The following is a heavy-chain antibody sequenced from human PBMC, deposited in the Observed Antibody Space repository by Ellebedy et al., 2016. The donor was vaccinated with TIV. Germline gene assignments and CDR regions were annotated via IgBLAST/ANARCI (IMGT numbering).Heavy chain of an antibody. J-gene: IGHJ4*02. V-gene: IGHV3-48*04. Sequence: GGSLRLSXAASGFTFSSYSMNWVRQAPGKGLEWVSYISSSSSTIYYADSVKGRFTISRDNARNSLYLQMNGLRAEDTAVYYCALWGSGWGFDYWGQGTLVTVSS. CDR2: ISSSSSTI. CDR3: ALWGSGWGFDY. D-gene: IGHD6-19*01. CDR1: GFTFSSYS.